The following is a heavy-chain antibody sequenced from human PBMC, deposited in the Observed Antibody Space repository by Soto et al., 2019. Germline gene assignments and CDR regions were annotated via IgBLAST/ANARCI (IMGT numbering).Heavy chain of an antibody. CDR3: ASEPGYGRTGRYFEN. J-gene: IGHJ2*01. V-gene: IGHV1-2*02. D-gene: IGHD5-18*01. Sequence: QLQLVQSGAEMKKPGASVKVPCEASGDTFTGYYLHWVRQAPGQGLEWLGWVNPNSGGTNYAQKFRGRVTMTRDTSIRTAYMELSRLRSDDTAVYDCASEPGYGRTGRYFENWGRGTLVTVSS. CDR1: GDTFTGYY. CDR2: VNPNSGGT.